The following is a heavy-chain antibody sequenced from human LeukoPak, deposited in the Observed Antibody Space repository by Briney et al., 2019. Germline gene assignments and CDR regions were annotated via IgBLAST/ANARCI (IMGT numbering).Heavy chain of an antibody. CDR3: AKVDYYDSSGQYYFDY. CDR2: IRYDGSNK. CDR1: GFTFSSYG. Sequence: TGGSLRLSCAASGFTFSSYGMHWVRQAPGRGLEWVAFIRYDGSNKYYADSVKGRFTISRDNSKNTLYLQMNSLRAEDTAVYYCAKVDYYDSSGQYYFDYWGQGTLVTVSS. V-gene: IGHV3-30*02. J-gene: IGHJ4*02. D-gene: IGHD3-22*01.